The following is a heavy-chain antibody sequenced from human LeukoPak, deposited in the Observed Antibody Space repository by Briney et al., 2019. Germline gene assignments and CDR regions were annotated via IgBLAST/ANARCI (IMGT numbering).Heavy chain of an antibody. D-gene: IGHD4-23*01. CDR3: ARVYYGGKHFDY. J-gene: IGHJ4*02. Sequence: SETLSLTCTVSGGSISSSSYYWGWIRQPPGKGLEWIGSIYYSGSTYYNPSLKSRVTISVDTSKNQFSLKLSSVTAADTAVYYCARVYYGGKHFDYWGQGTLVTVSS. CDR2: IYYSGST. CDR1: GGSISSSSYY. V-gene: IGHV4-39*07.